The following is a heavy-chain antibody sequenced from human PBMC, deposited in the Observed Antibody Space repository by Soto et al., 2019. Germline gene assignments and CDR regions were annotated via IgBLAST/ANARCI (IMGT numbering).Heavy chain of an antibody. CDR1: GDTFSGYA. CDR3: ARVKAYSGGDCYNDY. J-gene: IGHJ4*02. D-gene: IGHD2-21*02. CDR2: FNPVDGKT. Sequence: SVKVSCKVSGDTFSGYAISWVRQAPGQGLEWMGGFNPVDGKTNYAQKFQGRVTMTEDKSTNTAYMELSSLRSEDTAVYYCARVKAYSGGDCYNDYWGQGTLVTVSS. V-gene: IGHV1-69*10.